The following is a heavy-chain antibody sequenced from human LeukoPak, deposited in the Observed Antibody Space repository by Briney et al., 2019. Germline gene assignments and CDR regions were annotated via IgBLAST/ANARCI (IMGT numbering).Heavy chain of an antibody. CDR3: ARMDPTCSGGSCYTSYAFDI. V-gene: IGHV4-39*07. CDR1: GGSISSGSYY. J-gene: IGHJ3*02. CDR2: IYYSGST. D-gene: IGHD2-15*01. Sequence: SETLSLTCTVSGGSISSGSYYWSWIRQPAGKGLEWIGSIYYSGSTYYNPSLKSRVTISVDTSKNQFSLKLSSVTAADTAVYYCARMDPTCSGGSCYTSYAFDIWGQGTMVTVSS.